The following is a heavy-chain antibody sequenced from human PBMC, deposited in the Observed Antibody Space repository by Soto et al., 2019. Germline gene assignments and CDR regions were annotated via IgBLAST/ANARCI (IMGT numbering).Heavy chain of an antibody. D-gene: IGHD1-20*01. CDR1: GGSISSGGYY. Sequence: SETLSLTCTVSGGSISSGGYYWTWIRQHPGKGLEWIGYIYYSGSTYYNPSLNSRVTISIDTSKNQFSLKLSSVTAADTAVYYCARDRYNEGYYYGMDVWGQGTTVTVSS. CDR2: IYYSGST. V-gene: IGHV4-31*03. J-gene: IGHJ6*02. CDR3: ARDRYNEGYYYGMDV.